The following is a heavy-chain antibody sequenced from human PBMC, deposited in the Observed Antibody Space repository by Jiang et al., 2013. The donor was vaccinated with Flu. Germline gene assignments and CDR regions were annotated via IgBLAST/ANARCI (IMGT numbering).Heavy chain of an antibody. J-gene: IGHJ6*03. Sequence: LLKPSETLSLTCTVSDDSISNYYWTWIRQAPGKGLEWIGYIYYRGTTNYNPSLKSRVTFSVDTSKNQFSLKLTSVTAADTAVYYCARVPEMATTRIYYMDVWGKGTTVIVSS. CDR2: IYYRGTT. V-gene: IGHV4-59*01. CDR1: DDSISNYY. D-gene: IGHD5-24*01. CDR3: ARVPEMATTRIYYMDV.